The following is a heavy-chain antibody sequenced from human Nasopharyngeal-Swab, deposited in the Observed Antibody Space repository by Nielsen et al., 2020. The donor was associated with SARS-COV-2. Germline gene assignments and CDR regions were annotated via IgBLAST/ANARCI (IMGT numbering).Heavy chain of an antibody. CDR2: FAPEDGET. J-gene: IGHJ5*02. Sequence: ASVKVSCKVSGYIVTEIFIHWVRQAPGKGLGWMGGFAPEDGETIYAQKFRGRLTMTADTARDTGYMELSSLRSEDTAVYYCAIGGSESSDFIEGWFDPWGQGTLVTVSS. V-gene: IGHV1-24*01. D-gene: IGHD3-22*01. CDR3: AIGGSESSDFIEGWFDP. CDR1: GYIVTEIF.